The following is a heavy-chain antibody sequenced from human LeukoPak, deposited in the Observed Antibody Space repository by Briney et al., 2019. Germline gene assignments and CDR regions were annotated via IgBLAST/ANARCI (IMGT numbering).Heavy chain of an antibody. CDR3: ARERFRGENYYGMDV. J-gene: IGHJ6*02. Sequence: PGGSLRLSCAASGFTFSSHGLHWVRQAPGKGLDWVVVISADGHTKYYADSVKGRFTLSRDNSKNTLSLQMNSLRAEDTAVYYCARERFRGENYYGMDVWGQGTTVTVSS. D-gene: IGHD3-10*01. CDR2: ISADGHTK. CDR1: GFTFSSHG. V-gene: IGHV3-30*03.